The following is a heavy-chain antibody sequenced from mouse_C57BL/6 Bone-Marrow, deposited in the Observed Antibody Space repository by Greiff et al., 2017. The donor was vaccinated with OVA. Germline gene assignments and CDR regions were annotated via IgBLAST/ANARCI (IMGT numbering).Heavy chain of an antibody. CDR2: IHPSYSDT. D-gene: IGHD1-1*01. J-gene: IGHJ2*01. V-gene: IGHV1-74*01. CDR3: AIGFTTVVGGGGFDY. Sequence: QVQPQQPGAELVKPWASVKGFCQASCYPFTSYWKPLVKQRPGQGLEWIGRIHPSYSDTYYNQKFKGKATLTVDKSSSTAYMQLSSLTSEDSAVYYCAIGFTTVVGGGGFDYWCQGTTLTVSS. CDR1: CYPFTSYW.